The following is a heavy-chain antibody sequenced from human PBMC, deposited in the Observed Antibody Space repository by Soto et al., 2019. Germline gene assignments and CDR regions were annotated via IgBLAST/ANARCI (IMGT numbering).Heavy chain of an antibody. Sequence: SETLSLTCTVSGGSITSSSYYWGWIRQPPGKGLEWIGYIYYSGSTNYNPSLKSRVTISVDTSKNQFSLKLSSVTAADTAVYYCASHSFSGSYPPLYYYYGMDVWGQGTTVTSP. CDR2: IYYSGST. J-gene: IGHJ6*02. V-gene: IGHV4-61*05. CDR1: GGSITSSSYY. D-gene: IGHD1-26*01. CDR3: ASHSFSGSYPPLYYYYGMDV.